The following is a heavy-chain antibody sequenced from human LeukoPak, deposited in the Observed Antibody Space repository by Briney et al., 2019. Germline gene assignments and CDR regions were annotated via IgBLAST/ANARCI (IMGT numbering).Heavy chain of an antibody. CDR1: GFTFSNYA. V-gene: IGHV3-64D*06. J-gene: IGHJ2*01. CDR2: IGPNGGDA. CDR3: AKGRPTTLGYCGRGICADWYFDL. D-gene: IGHD2-15*01. Sequence: PGGSLRLSCSASGFTFSNYAMNWFRQAPGKGLEYVSVIGPNGGDAYYADSVKGRFTISRDNSKNTLYLQMSSLRAEDTAVYYCAKGRPTTLGYCGRGICADWYFDLWGRGTLLSVSP.